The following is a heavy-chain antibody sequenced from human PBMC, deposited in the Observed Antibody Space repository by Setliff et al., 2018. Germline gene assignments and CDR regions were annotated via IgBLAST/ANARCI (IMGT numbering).Heavy chain of an antibody. V-gene: IGHV1-18*01. Sequence: ASVKVSCKASGYIFTSYAINWVRQAPGQGLEWMGSISAYNANTNYAQNPQGRVTMTRDTSTAYMELRSLRSDDTAVYYRAREPLWGSHDAFDIWGQGTMVTVSS. CDR2: ISAYNANT. CDR1: GYIFTSYA. CDR3: AREPLWGSHDAFDI. J-gene: IGHJ3*02. D-gene: IGHD7-27*01.